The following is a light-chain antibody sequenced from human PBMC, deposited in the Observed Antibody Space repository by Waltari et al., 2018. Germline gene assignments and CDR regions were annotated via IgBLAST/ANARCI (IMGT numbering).Light chain of an antibody. CDR1: QSIRNW. CDR2: KAS. CDR3: EQYKYYWGT. J-gene: IGKJ1*01. V-gene: IGKV1-5*03. Sequence: DIQMTQSPSTLSASVGDRVTITCRARQSIRNWLAWYQQKPGKAPTILIYKASSLASGGPARFTGSGSGREFTLTISSLQPDYSATYCCEQYKYYWGTIGQGTRVKIK.